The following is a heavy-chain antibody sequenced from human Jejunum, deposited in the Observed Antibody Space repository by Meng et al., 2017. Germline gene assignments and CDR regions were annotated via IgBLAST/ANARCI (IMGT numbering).Heavy chain of an antibody. CDR1: GGFASSGSYY. V-gene: IGHV4-61*01. CDR3: ARDNWGSIDY. Sequence: QGNLPEPGPGLVRPSETLSLTCTVSGGFASSGSYYWTWVRQSPGKGLEWIGYNFDNGRTNYNPSLKSRVTMSVDTSRNQFSLKLSSVTAADTAVYYCARDNWGSIDYWGQGVLVTVSS. CDR2: NFDNGRT. D-gene: IGHD7-27*01. J-gene: IGHJ4*02.